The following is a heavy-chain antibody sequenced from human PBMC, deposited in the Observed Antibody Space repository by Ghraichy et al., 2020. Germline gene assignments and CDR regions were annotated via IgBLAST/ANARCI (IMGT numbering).Heavy chain of an antibody. D-gene: IGHD2-15*01. Sequence: SVKVSCKASGGTFSSYAISWVRQAPGQGLEWMGGIIPIFGTANYAQKFQGRVTITADESTSTAYMELSSLRSEDTAVYYCARSEVGVAAMYYYYYMDVWGKGTTVTVSS. CDR3: ARSEVGVAAMYYYYYMDV. CDR2: IIPIFGTA. CDR1: GGTFSSYA. V-gene: IGHV1-69*13. J-gene: IGHJ6*03.